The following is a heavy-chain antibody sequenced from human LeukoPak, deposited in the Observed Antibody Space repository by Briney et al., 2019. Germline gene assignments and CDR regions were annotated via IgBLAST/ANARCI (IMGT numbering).Heavy chain of an antibody. CDR3: ARHGSSYSFDC. CDR2: ISYSGST. J-gene: IGHJ4*02. CDR1: GGSISGYY. V-gene: IGHV4-59*08. Sequence: SETLSLTCIVSGGSISGYYWSWMRQPPGKGRGWIDYISYSGSTNYNPSLKSRVTMSVDTSKNQFSLRLSSVTAADTAVYYCARHGSSYSFDCWGQGILVTVSS. D-gene: IGHD6-13*01.